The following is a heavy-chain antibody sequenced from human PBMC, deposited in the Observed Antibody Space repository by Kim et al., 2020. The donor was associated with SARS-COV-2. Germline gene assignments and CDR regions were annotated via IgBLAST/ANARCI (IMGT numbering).Heavy chain of an antibody. V-gene: IGHV1-8*01. Sequence: ASVKVSCKASGYTFTSYDINWVRQATGQGLEWMGWMNPNSGNTGYAQKFQGRVTMTRNTSISTAYMELSSLRSEDTAVYYCARGELWFGESQNDLDYWGQGTLVTVSS. J-gene: IGHJ4*02. CDR2: MNPNSGNT. D-gene: IGHD3-10*01. CDR1: GYTFTSYD. CDR3: ARGELWFGESQNDLDY.